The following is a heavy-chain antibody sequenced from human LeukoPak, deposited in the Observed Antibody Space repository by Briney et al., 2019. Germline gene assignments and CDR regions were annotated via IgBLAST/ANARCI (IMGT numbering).Heavy chain of an antibody. CDR1: GYTFTSYD. Sequence: GASVKVSCKASGYTFTSYDINWVRQAPGQGLEWMGWMNPNSGNTGYAQKFQGRVTITRNTSISTAYMELSSLRSEDTAVYYCARAEVGATADAFDIWGQGTMVTVSS. V-gene: IGHV1-8*03. CDR2: MNPNSGNT. CDR3: ARAEVGATADAFDI. D-gene: IGHD1-26*01. J-gene: IGHJ3*02.